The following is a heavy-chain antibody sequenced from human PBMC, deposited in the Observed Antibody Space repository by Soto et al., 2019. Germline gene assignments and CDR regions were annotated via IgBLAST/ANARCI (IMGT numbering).Heavy chain of an antibody. CDR1: GFTLSSYA. CDR3: AKHSSSWYNDYYYGMDV. CDR2: ISGSGGST. Sequence: PGGSLRLSCAASGFTLSSYAMSWVRQAPGKGLEWVSAISGSGGSTYYADSVKGRFTISRDNSKNTLYLQMNSLRAEDTAVYYCAKHSSSWYNDYYYGMDVWGQGTTVTVSS. J-gene: IGHJ6*02. D-gene: IGHD6-13*01. V-gene: IGHV3-23*01.